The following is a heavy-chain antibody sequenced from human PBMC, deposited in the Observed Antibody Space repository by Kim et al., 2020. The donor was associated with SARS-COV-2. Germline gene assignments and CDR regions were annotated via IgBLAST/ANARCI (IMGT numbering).Heavy chain of an antibody. D-gene: IGHD2-15*01. CDR1: GYTFTSYA. CDR3: AREGGYCSGGSCYPRY. CDR2: INAGNGNT. V-gene: IGHV1-3*01. Sequence: ASVKVSCKASGYTFTSYAMHWVRQAPGQRLEWMGWINAGNGNTKYSQKFQGRVTITRDTSASTAYMELSSLRSEDTAVYYCAREGGYCSGGSCYPRYWGQGTLVTVSS. J-gene: IGHJ4*02.